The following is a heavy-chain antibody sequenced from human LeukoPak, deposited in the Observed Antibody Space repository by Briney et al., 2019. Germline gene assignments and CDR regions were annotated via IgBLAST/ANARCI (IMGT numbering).Heavy chain of an antibody. CDR1: GYTFTSYG. Sequence: ASVKVSCKASGYTFTSYGISWVRQAPGQGLEWMGWISAYNGNTNYAQKLQGRVTMTTDTSTSTAYMELRSLRSDDTAVYYCARGPGIFGVVIMSLYHYGMDVWGQGTTVTVSS. V-gene: IGHV1-18*01. D-gene: IGHD3-3*01. J-gene: IGHJ6*02. CDR3: ARGPGIFGVVIMSLYHYGMDV. CDR2: ISAYNGNT.